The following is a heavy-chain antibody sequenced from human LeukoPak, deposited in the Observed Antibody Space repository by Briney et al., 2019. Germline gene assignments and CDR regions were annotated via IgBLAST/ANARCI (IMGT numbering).Heavy chain of an antibody. CDR1: GFSFSSYS. D-gene: IGHD2-2*03. J-gene: IGHJ2*01. Sequence: GGSRRLSCAASGFSFSSYSTHWVRQAPGKGLEYVSAITSDGVSTYYANSVKGRFTISRDNSRNTLYLQLGSLRPDDMAVYYCARDGFGSTGYFDLWGRGTLVTVSS. CDR3: ARDGFGSTGYFDL. V-gene: IGHV3-64*01. CDR2: ITSDGVST.